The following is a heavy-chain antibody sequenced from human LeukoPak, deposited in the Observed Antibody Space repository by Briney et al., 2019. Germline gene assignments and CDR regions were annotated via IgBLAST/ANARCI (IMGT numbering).Heavy chain of an antibody. CDR1: GFTFSSYE. V-gene: IGHV3-48*03. D-gene: IGHD3-22*01. Sequence: PGGSLRLSCAASGFTFSSYEMNWVRQAPGKGLEWVSYISSSGSTIYYADSVKGRFTISRDNAKNSLYLQMNSLRAEDTAVYYCAITPPYYYDSSGYSGDAFDIWGQGTMVTVSS. CDR2: ISSSGSTI. J-gene: IGHJ3*02. CDR3: AITPPYYYDSSGYSGDAFDI.